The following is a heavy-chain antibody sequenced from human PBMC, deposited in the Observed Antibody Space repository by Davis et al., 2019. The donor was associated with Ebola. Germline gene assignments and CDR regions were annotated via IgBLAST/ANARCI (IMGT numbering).Heavy chain of an antibody. Sequence: AASVKVSCKASGYTFTSYGISWVRQAPGQGLEWMGWISAYNGNTNYAQKLQGRVTMTTDTSTSTAYMELRSLRSDDTAVYYCARFRSRNYYYYGMDVWGQGTTVTVSS. D-gene: IGHD1-14*01. CDR3: ARFRSRNYYYYGMDV. J-gene: IGHJ6*02. CDR2: ISAYNGNT. V-gene: IGHV1-18*01. CDR1: GYTFTSYG.